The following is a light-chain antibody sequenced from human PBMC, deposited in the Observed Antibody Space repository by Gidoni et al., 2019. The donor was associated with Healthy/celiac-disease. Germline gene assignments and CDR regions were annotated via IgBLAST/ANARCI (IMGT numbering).Light chain of an antibody. J-gene: IGLJ2*01. CDR3: SSYTSSSTLV. CDR1: SSDVGGYNY. Sequence: QSALTQPASVSGSPGQPITISCTGTSSDVGGYNYVSWYQQHPGNAPKLMIYDVSNRPSGVSNRFSGSKSGNTASLTISGLQAEDEADYYCSSYTSSSTLVFGGGTKLTVL. V-gene: IGLV2-14*01. CDR2: DVS.